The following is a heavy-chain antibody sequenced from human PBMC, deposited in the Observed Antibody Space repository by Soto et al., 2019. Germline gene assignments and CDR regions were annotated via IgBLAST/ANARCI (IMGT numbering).Heavy chain of an antibody. CDR2: IYYSGRT. CDR3: ARQRTTVVTQAYFDH. Sequence: PSETLSLTCIVSGESISSSSDYWGWIRQPPGKGLEWIGSIYYSGRTYYNPSFKRRVTISIDTSKTQFSLKLSSVTATDTAVYYCARQRTTVVTQAYFDHWGQGALVTVSS. V-gene: IGHV4-39*01. CDR1: GESISSSSDY. D-gene: IGHD2-21*02. J-gene: IGHJ4*02.